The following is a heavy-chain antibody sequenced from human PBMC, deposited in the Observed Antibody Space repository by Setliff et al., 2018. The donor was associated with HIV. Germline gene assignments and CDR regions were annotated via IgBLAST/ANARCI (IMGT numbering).Heavy chain of an antibody. V-gene: IGHV4-4*07. D-gene: IGHD3-3*01. CDR3: AGSWSGYPLSFGY. J-gene: IGHJ4*02. CDR2: IYTSGST. Sequence: SSETLSLTCTVSGGSISSYYWSWIRQPAGKGLEWIGRIYTSGSTNYNPSLKSRVTISVDTSKNQFSLKLSSVTAADTAVYYCAGSWSGYPLSFGYWGQGTLVTVSS. CDR1: GGSISSYY.